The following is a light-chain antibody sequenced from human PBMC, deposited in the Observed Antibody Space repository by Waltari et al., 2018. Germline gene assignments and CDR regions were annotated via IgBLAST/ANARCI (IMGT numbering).Light chain of an antibody. V-gene: IGKV2-28*01. CDR1: QSLLYSPGYNY. J-gene: IGKJ4*01. CDR2: LGS. CDR3: MQTLQTPRT. Sequence: DIVMTQSPLSLPVTPGEPASVSCRSSQSLLYSPGYNYLDWYLQKPGQSPQLLIYLGSNRASGVPDRFSGSGSGTDFTLTISKVEAEDVGVYYCMQTLQTPRTFGGGTKVEIK.